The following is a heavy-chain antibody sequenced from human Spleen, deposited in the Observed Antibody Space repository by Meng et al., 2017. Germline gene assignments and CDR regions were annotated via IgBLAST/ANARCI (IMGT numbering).Heavy chain of an antibody. CDR3: ARPVAGTAFDY. Sequence: GESLKISCAASGFTFSSYAMSWVRQAPGKGLEWVANIKQDGSEKYYVDSVKGRFTISRDNAKNSLYLQMNSLRAEDTAVYYCARPVAGTAFDYWGQGTLVTVSS. J-gene: IGHJ4*01. V-gene: IGHV3-7*01. CDR2: IKQDGSEK. D-gene: IGHD6-19*01. CDR1: GFTFSSYA.